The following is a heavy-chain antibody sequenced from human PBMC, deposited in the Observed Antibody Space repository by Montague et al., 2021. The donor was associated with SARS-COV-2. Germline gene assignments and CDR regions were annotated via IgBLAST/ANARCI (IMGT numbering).Heavy chain of an antibody. Sequence: SETLSLTCAVYGGSFSGYYWSWIRQSLGKGLEWIGEINHSGTTNXNPSLKSRVIISADTSKNQFSLKTSSVTAADTAVYYCARGGRGSRYHLLSGTWFDPWGQGTLATVSS. D-gene: IGHD2-2*01. CDR1: GGSFSGYY. CDR2: INHSGTT. CDR3: ARGGRGSRYHLLSGTWFDP. V-gene: IGHV4-34*01. J-gene: IGHJ5*02.